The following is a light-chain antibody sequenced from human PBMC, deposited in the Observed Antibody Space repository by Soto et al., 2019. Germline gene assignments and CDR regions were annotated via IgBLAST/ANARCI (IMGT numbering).Light chain of an antibody. CDR1: SSDIGYYDS. CDR2: DVY. CDR3: FSRPSSEKQVL. Sequence: QSALTQPASVSGSPGQSITISCTGTSSDIGYYDSVSWYQRHPDKAPKLIIYDVYSRPSGVSHRFSGSKSGNTASLTISGLQAEDEADYFCFSRPSSEKQVLFGGGTKLTVL. J-gene: IGLJ2*01. V-gene: IGLV2-14*01.